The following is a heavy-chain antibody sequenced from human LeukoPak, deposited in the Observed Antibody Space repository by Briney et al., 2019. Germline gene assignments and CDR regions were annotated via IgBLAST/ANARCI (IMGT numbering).Heavy chain of an antibody. CDR1: GGSFSGYY. D-gene: IGHD2-2*01. J-gene: IGHJ4*02. CDR2: INHSGRT. V-gene: IGHV4-34*01. Sequence: SETLSLTCAVYGGSFSGYYWSWIRQPPGKGLEWIGEINHSGRTNYNPSPKSRVTILVDTSKNQFSLKLSSVTAADTAVYYCARSLGYCSSTSWYALHFDYWGQGTLVTVSS. CDR3: ARSLGYCSSTSWYALHFDY.